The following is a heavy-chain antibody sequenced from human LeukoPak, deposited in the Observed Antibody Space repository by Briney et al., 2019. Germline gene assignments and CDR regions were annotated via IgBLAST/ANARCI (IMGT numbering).Heavy chain of an antibody. V-gene: IGHV3-23*01. CDR2: ISGSDDNT. CDR3: AKGLSDVYTGDRLRG. J-gene: IGHJ4*02. Sequence: PGGSLRLSCAASGFTFSSYAMNWVRQAPGKGLEWVSTISGSDDNTYYADSVRGRFTISRDNSKNTLYLQMNSLRAEDTAVYYCAKGLSDVYTGDRLRGGGQGTLVTVSS. CDR1: GFTFSSYA. D-gene: IGHD4-17*01.